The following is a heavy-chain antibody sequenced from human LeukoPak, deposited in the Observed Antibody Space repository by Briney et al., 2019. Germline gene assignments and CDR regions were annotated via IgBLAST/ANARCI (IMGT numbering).Heavy chain of an antibody. J-gene: IGHJ4*02. CDR1: RFSFSNHW. D-gene: IGHD3-10*01. CDR3: ARDIVSGSGSLDY. CDR2: VKSDGSNP. V-gene: IGHV3-74*01. Sequence: PGGSLRLSCAASRFSFSNHWMHWVRQAPGKGLVWVSRVKSDGSNPSYADPVKGRFTISRDNAENMLYLQMNTLGAEDTAVYYCARDIVSGSGSLDYWGQGTLVTVSS.